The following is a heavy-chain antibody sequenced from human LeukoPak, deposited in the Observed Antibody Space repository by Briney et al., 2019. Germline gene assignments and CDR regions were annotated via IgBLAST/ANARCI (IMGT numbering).Heavy chain of an antibody. J-gene: IGHJ5*02. V-gene: IGHV1-69*05. CDR2: IIPIFGTA. CDR1: GGTFSSYA. CDR3: ALTYYYGSVWFDP. D-gene: IGHD3-10*01. Sequence: SVKVSCKASGGTFSSYAISWVRQAPGQGLEWMGRIIPIFGTANYAQKFQGRVTITTDESTSTAYMELSSLRSEDTAVYYCALTYYYGSVWFDPWGQGTLVTVFS.